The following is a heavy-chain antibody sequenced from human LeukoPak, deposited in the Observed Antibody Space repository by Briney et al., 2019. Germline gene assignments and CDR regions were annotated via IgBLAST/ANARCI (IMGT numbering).Heavy chain of an antibody. J-gene: IGHJ4*02. V-gene: IGHV3-30*02. CDR3: AKDLGYYYDSSAYLFDY. Sequence: GGSLRLSCAASGFTFSSYGMHWVRQAPGKGLEWVAFIRYDGSNKYYADSVKGRFTISRDNSKNTLYLQMNSLRAEDTAVYYCAKDLGYYYDSSAYLFDYWGQGTLVTVSS. D-gene: IGHD3-22*01. CDR2: IRYDGSNK. CDR1: GFTFSSYG.